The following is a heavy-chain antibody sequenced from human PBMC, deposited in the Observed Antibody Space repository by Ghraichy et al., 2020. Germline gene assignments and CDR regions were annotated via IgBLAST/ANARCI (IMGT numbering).Heavy chain of an antibody. V-gene: IGHV3-21*01. J-gene: IGHJ4*02. CDR2: ISGDSFYI. D-gene: IGHD3-16*02. CDR1: GFTFRSYS. CDR3: ARDSTFGGIIAHFDY. Sequence: ETLSLTCAASGFTFRSYSINWVRQAPGKGLEWVSSISGDSFYIYYADSVKGRFTISRDNAKNSLYLQMNSLRADDTAVYYCARDSTFGGIIAHFDYWGQWTLVTVP.